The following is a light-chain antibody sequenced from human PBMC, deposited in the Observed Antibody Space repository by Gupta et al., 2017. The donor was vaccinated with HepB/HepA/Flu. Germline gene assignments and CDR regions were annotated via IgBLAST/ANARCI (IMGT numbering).Light chain of an antibody. J-gene: IGKJ2*04. V-gene: IGKV3-20*01. CDR1: QSVSSSY. CDR3: QQDGSSPCS. Sequence: SPGERATLSCRASQSVSSSYLAWYQQKPGQAPRLLIYGASSRATGIPDRFSGSGSGTDFTLTISRLEPEDFAVYYCQQDGSSPCSFGQGTKLEIK. CDR2: GAS.